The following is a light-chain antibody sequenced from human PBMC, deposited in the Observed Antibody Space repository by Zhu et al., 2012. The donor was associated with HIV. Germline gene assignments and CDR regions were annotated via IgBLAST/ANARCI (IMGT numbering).Light chain of an antibody. Sequence: EIVLRQSPGTLSLSPGERATLSCRASQTVSSSYLAWYQQKPGQAPRLLIYGGSSRATGIPDRFSGSGSGTDFTLTISRLEPEDFAVYHCQHYSSSAHTFGQGTKLEIK. CDR3: QHYSSSAHT. J-gene: IGKJ2*01. CDR2: GGS. V-gene: IGKV3-20*01. CDR1: QTVSSSY.